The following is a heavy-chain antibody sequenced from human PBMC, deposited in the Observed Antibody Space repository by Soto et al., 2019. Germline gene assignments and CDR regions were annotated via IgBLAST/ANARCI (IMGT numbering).Heavy chain of an antibody. D-gene: IGHD3-22*01. Sequence: SETLSLTCTVYGGSFSGSYWNWIRQPPGKGLEWIGEINHSGSTKSNPSLKSRVTLSVDTSKNQFSLKLNSVTAADTAVYYCARGPWGYDSSGYYRRPFDYWGQGTLVT. J-gene: IGHJ4*02. CDR3: ARGPWGYDSSGYYRRPFDY. CDR2: INHSGST. CDR1: GGSFSGSY. V-gene: IGHV4-34*01.